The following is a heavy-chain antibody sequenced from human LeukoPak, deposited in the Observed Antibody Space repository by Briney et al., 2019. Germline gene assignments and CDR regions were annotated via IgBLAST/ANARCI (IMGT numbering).Heavy chain of an antibody. J-gene: IGHJ6*02. CDR2: INHSGST. CDR1: GGSFSGYY. CDR3: ARGGAAIRRYYYYYGMDV. D-gene: IGHD2-21*02. V-gene: IGHV4-34*01. Sequence: SETLSLTCAVYGGSFSGYYWSWIRQPPAKGLEWIGEINHSGSTNYNPSLKSRVTISVDTSKNQFSLKLSSVTAADTAVYYCARGGAAIRRYYYYYGMDVWGQGTTVTVSS.